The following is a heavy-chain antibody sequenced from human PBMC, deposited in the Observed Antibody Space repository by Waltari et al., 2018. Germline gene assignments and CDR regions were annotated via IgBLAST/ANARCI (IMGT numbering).Heavy chain of an antibody. CDR3: ARETGTGYYPNYFDY. CDR1: GGSVTSYF. D-gene: IGHD1-26*01. J-gene: IGHJ4*02. Sequence: VQLQESGPGLVKPSETLSLTCTVSGGSVTSYFWSWVRQPAGKGLAWVGRISTSGRANGSPYLESRVTMSVDRSENQVSLNLHSVTAADTAIYYCARETGTGYYPNYFDYWGQGTPVTVSS. CDR2: ISTSGRA. V-gene: IGHV4-4*07.